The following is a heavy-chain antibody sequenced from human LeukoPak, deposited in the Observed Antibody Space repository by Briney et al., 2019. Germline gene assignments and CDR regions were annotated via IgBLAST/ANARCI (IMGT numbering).Heavy chain of an antibody. CDR3: ARARFIVVVPAAIDIDAFDI. J-gene: IGHJ3*02. Sequence: PSETLSLTCTVSGGSISSYYWSWIRQPPGKGLEWIGYIYYSGSTNYNPSLKSRVTISVDTSKNQFSLKLSSVTAADTAVYYCARARFIVVVPAAIDIDAFDIWGQGTMVAVSS. D-gene: IGHD2-2*01. CDR2: IYYSGST. V-gene: IGHV4-59*08. CDR1: GGSISSYY.